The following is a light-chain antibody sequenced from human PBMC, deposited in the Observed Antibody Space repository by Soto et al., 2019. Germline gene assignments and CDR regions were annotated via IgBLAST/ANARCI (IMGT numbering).Light chain of an antibody. CDR1: QSVLYSSNNKNY. CDR3: QQYYATPWT. CDR2: WAS. V-gene: IGKV4-1*01. Sequence: DIVMTQSPDSLAVSLGERATINCKSSQSVLYSSNNKNYLTWYQHKPGQPPKLLIYWASTRESGVPDRFSGSGSGTDFTLTISSLQAEDVAVYYCQQYYATPWTSGQGTKVEIK. J-gene: IGKJ1*01.